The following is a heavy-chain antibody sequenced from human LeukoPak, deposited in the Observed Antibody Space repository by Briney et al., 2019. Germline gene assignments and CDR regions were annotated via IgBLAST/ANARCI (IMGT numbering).Heavy chain of an antibody. V-gene: IGHV3-53*04. J-gene: IGHJ4*02. CDR2: IYSGGNT. CDR1: GFTVSGNY. Sequence: GGSLRLSCAASGFTVSGNYMIWVRQAPGKGLEWVSVIYSGGNTFYADSMKGRFTISRHSSKNTLYLQMNSLRAEDTAVYYCAGNYYESSGYLDYWGQGTLVTVSS. D-gene: IGHD3-22*01. CDR3: AGNYYESSGYLDY.